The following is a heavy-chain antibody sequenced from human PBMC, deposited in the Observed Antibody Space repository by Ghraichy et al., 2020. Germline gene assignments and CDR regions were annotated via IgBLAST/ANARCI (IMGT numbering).Heavy chain of an antibody. CDR3: ARGNDYGDGLALCYFDF. CDR2: IFSSGDT. V-gene: IGHV4-31*03. CDR1: GDSVNSCCYY. J-gene: IGHJ4*02. Sequence: SETLSLTCTVSGDSVNSCCYYWSWIRQYPGKDLDGIRYIFSSGDTFYTPSLKSRATISLDTSKNQFSLHLTSVTSADTALYYCARGNDYGDGLALCYFDFWGQGTLVSVSS. D-gene: IGHD4-17*01.